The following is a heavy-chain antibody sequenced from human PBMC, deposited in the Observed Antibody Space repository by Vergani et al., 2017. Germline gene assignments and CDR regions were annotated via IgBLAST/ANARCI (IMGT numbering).Heavy chain of an antibody. CDR2: INHSGST. CDR3: ARERYSSVIDY. V-gene: IGHV4-34*01. CDR1: GGSFSGYY. D-gene: IGHD6-19*01. Sequence: QVLLQQWGAGLLKPSETLSLTCAVYGGSFSGYYWSWIRQPPGKGLEWIGEINHSGSTNYNPSLKSRVTISVDTSKNQFSLKLSSVTAADTAVYYCARERYSSVIDYWGQGTLVTVSS. J-gene: IGHJ4*02.